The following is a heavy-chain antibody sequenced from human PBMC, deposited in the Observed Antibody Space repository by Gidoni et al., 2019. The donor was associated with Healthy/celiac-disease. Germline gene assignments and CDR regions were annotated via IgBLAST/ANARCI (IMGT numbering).Heavy chain of an antibody. D-gene: IGHD5-18*01. Sequence: QVQLVQSGAEVKKPGASVKVSCKASGYNFTSYDINWVRQATGQGLEWMGWMNPNSGNTGYAQKFQGRVTMTRNTSISTAYMELSSLRSEDTAVYYCARAPLFGYSYGTDWYFDLWGRGTLVTVSS. V-gene: IGHV1-8*01. CDR2: MNPNSGNT. CDR3: ARAPLFGYSYGTDWYFDL. CDR1: GYNFTSYD. J-gene: IGHJ2*01.